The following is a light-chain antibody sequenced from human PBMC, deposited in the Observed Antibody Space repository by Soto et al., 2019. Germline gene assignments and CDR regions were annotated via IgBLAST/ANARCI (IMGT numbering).Light chain of an antibody. J-gene: IGKJ5*01. V-gene: IGKV3-11*01. CDR2: HAX. CDR3: QPRSNWPIT. CDR1: QTVRNND. Sequence: EFVLTQSPGTLSLSPGERATLSCRASQTVRNNDLAWYQQXXGXXXXXLXXHAXNXXXRXPARFSGSGSGTDFTLDISSLEPEDFAVYYCQPRSNWPITVGQGTRLEIK.